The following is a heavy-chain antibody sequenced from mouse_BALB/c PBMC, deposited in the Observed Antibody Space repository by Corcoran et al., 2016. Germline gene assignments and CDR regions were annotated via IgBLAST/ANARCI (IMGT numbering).Heavy chain of an antibody. CDR3: ARSYGNYGAMDY. CDR2: IFPGSGNT. CDR1: GYSFPSYY. J-gene: IGHJ4*01. Sequence: QVQLQQSGPELVKPGASVKISCKASGYSFPSYYIHWVKQRPGQGLEWIGWIFPGSGNTKYNERFKGKATRTADTSSSTAYMQRSSLTAEDSAVYFCARSYGNYGAMDYWGQGTAVTGSS. D-gene: IGHD2-1*01. V-gene: IGHV1-66*01.